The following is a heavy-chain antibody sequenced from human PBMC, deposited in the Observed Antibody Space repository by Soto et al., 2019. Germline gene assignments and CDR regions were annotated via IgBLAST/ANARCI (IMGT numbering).Heavy chain of an antibody. J-gene: IGHJ5*02. CDR2: IYYSGST. D-gene: IGHD7-27*01. CDR1: GGSISSGDYY. Sequence: SETLSLTCTVSGGSISSGDYYWSWIRQPPGKGLEWIGYIYYSGSTYYNPSLKSRVTISVDTSKNQFSLKLSSVTAADTAVYYCARERTGDRSIWFDPWGQGTLVTVSS. V-gene: IGHV4-30-4*01. CDR3: ARERTGDRSIWFDP.